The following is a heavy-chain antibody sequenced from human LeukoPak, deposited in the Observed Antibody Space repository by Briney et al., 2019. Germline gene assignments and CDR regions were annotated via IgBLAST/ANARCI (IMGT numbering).Heavy chain of an antibody. Sequence: SVKVSCKLSGNTPTELSMDRVRQAPSQGLEWMGGFDTDRGDTSYEPNFQGRLTTTEDTSSDTAYMQLSSLRSEDTAIDYCAATGYSNYVKPMDVWGQGTTVIVS. J-gene: IGHJ6*02. CDR2: FDTDRGDT. V-gene: IGHV1-24*01. CDR3: AATGYSNYVKPMDV. D-gene: IGHD4-11*01. CDR1: GNTPTELS.